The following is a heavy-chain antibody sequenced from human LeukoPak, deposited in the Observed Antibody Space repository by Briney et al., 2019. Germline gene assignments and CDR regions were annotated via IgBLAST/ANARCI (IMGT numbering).Heavy chain of an antibody. D-gene: IGHD3-10*01. CDR1: GGSFSGYY. CDR2: INHSGST. CDR3: ARGPYYYGSGTRRWFDP. Sequence: SETLSLTCAVYGGSFSGYYWSWIRQPPGKGLEWVGEINHSGSTNYNPSLKSRVTISADTSKNQLSLKLSSVTAADTAVYYCARGPYYYGSGTRRWFDPWGQGTLVTVSS. V-gene: IGHV4-34*01. J-gene: IGHJ5*02.